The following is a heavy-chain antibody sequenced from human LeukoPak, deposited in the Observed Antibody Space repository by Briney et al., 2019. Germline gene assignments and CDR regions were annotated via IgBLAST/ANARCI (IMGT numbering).Heavy chain of an antibody. CDR3: AKALRVGAVDNWYFDL. V-gene: IGHV3-23*01. Sequence: GGSLRLSCAASGFTFSSYAMSWVRQAPGKGLEWVSAISGSGGSTYYAGSVKGRFTISRDNSKNTLYLQMNSLRAEDTAVYYCAKALRVGAVDNWYFDLWGRGTLVTVSS. CDR1: GFTFSSYA. J-gene: IGHJ2*01. CDR2: ISGSGGST. D-gene: IGHD6-19*01.